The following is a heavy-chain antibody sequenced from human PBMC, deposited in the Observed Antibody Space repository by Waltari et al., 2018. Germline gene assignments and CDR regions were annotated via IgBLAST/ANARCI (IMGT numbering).Heavy chain of an antibody. Sequence: QVQLVQSGAEVKKPGASVKVSCKASGYTFTGYYMHWVRQAPGQGLEWMGRINPNSGGTNDAQKFQGRVTMTRDTSISTAYMELSRLRSDDTAVYDWARRRDGYNPFDPWGQGTLVTVSS. D-gene: IGHD5-12*01. V-gene: IGHV1-2*06. CDR1: GYTFTGYY. CDR3: ARRRDGYNPFDP. CDR2: INPNSGGT. J-gene: IGHJ5*02.